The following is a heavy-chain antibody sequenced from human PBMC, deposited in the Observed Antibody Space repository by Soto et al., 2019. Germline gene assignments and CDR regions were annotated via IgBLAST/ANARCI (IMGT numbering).Heavy chain of an antibody. D-gene: IGHD4-17*01. J-gene: IGHJ6*02. CDR1: GFTFSSYP. Sequence: QVQLVESGGGVVQPGRSLRLSCAASGFTFSSYPMHWVRQAPGKGLEWVAVISYDGSNKYYVDSVKGRFTISRDKSKNTLYLQMNRLIPEDTTVYYCARDSATVADYYYTMDVWGQGTAVTVSS. V-gene: IGHV3-30-3*01. CDR2: ISYDGSNK. CDR3: ARDSATVADYYYTMDV.